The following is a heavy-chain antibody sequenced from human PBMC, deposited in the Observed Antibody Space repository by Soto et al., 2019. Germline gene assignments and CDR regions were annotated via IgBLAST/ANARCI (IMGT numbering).Heavy chain of an antibody. D-gene: IGHD3-22*01. Sequence: ASVKVSCKASGYTFTSYYMHWVLQAPGQGLEWMGIINPSGGSTSYAQKFQGRVTMTRDTSTSTVYMELSSLRSEDTAVYYCARDGMRVPGMIVVVITGWFDPWGQGTLVTVSS. CDR1: GYTFTSYY. J-gene: IGHJ5*02. V-gene: IGHV1-46*01. CDR2: INPSGGST. CDR3: ARDGMRVPGMIVVVITGWFDP.